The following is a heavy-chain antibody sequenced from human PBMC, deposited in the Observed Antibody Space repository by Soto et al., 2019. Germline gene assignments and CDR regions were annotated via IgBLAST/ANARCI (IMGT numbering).Heavy chain of an antibody. CDR3: ARQYDSSGYPSGVNWFDP. Sequence: SETLSLTCTVSGGSISSSSYYWGWIRQPPGKGLEWIGSIYYSGSTYYNPSLKSRVTISVDTSKNQFSLKLSSVTAADTAVYYCARQYDSSGYPSGVNWFDPWGQGTLVTV. CDR2: IYYSGST. CDR1: GGSISSSSYY. J-gene: IGHJ5*02. D-gene: IGHD3-22*01. V-gene: IGHV4-39*01.